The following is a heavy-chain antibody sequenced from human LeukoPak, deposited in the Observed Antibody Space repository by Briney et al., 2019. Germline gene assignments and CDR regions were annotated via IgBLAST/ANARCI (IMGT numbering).Heavy chain of an antibody. CDR3: ARAGSSRIEFDP. CDR1: GYTFTSYD. Sequence: GASVKVSCKASGYTFTSYDINWVRQATGQGLEWMGWISAYNGNTNYAQKLQGRVTMTTDTSTSTAYMELRSLRSDDTAVYYCARAGSSRIEFDPWGQGTLVTVSS. V-gene: IGHV1-18*01. D-gene: IGHD2-2*01. CDR2: ISAYNGNT. J-gene: IGHJ5*02.